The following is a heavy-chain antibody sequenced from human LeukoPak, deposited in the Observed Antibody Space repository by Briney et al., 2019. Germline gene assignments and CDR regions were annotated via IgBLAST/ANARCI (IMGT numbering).Heavy chain of an antibody. CDR3: AREDGTNAFDI. V-gene: IGHV1-46*01. CDR1: GYTFTIYY. CDR2: INPSGGST. D-gene: IGHD1/OR15-1a*01. J-gene: IGHJ3*02. Sequence: ASVKVSCKASGYTFTIYYMHWVRQAPGQGLEWMGIINPSGGSTSYAQKFQGRVTMTRDTSTSTVYMELSSLRSEDTAVYYCAREDGTNAFDIWGQGTMVTVSS.